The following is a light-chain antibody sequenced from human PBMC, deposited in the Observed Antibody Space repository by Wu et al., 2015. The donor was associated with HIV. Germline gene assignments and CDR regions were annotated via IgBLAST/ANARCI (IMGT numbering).Light chain of an antibody. Sequence: EIVMTQSPATLSVSPGETVTLSCRASQSVSTNVVWYQQTPGQAPRLLINGATTRATGIPARFSGSGSGTKFTLTISSVQSEDFAVYICQHYNERPWTFGQGTRVE. CDR3: QHYNERPWT. CDR2: GAT. V-gene: IGKV3-15*01. CDR1: QSVSTN. J-gene: IGKJ1*01.